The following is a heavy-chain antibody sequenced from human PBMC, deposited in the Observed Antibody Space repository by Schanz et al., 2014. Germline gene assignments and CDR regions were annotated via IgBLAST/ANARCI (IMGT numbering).Heavy chain of an antibody. CDR1: GFTFSSYA. CDR3: AKGRGSWGYFFDY. V-gene: IGHV3-23*04. J-gene: IGHJ4*02. Sequence: EVRLVESGGGLVEPGGSLRLSCAASGFTFSSYAMSWVRQAPGKGLEWVSAISGSGGSTYYADSVKGRFTISRDNSKNTLYLQMNSLRAEDTAVYYCAKGRGSWGYFFDYWGQGTLVTVSS. CDR2: ISGSGGST. D-gene: IGHD6-13*01.